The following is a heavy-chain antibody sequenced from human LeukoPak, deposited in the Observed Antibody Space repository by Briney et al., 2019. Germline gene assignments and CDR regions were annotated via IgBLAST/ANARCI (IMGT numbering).Heavy chain of an antibody. CDR3: AKDGSSSWQDKYFQH. Sequence: GGSLRLSCGASGFTFSSYWMHWVRQAPGKGLEWVSAISGSGGSTYYADSVKGRFTISRDSSKNTLYLQMNSLRAEDTAVYYCAKDGSSSWQDKYFQHWGQGTLVTVSS. CDR2: ISGSGGST. V-gene: IGHV3-23*01. D-gene: IGHD6-13*01. J-gene: IGHJ1*01. CDR1: GFTFSSYW.